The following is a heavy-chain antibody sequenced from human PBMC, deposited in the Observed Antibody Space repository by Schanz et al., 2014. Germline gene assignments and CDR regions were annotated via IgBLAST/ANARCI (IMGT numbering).Heavy chain of an antibody. D-gene: IGHD6-19*01. CDR2: IIPILGIT. V-gene: IGHV1-69*02. Sequence: QVQLVQSGAEVMKPGSSVKVSCTASGGTFSSYTINWVRQAPGHGLEWMGRIIPILGITNVAQTFQDRVTITADKSTNTVYLELNSLRSEDTAVYYCARGMRDERWLDLNEAFDIWGQGTIVTVSS. CDR3: ARGMRDERWLDLNEAFDI. CDR1: GGTFSSYT. J-gene: IGHJ3*02.